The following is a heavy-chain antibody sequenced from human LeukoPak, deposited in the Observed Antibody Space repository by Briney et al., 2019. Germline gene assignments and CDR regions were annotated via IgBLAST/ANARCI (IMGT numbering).Heavy chain of an antibody. J-gene: IGHJ4*02. Sequence: SETLSLTCTVSGGSISSSAYYWGWIRQPPGKGLEWIGSISYSGSTYYNPSLKSRVTISVDTSKNEFSLKLSSVTAADTALYYCASAPRQGSIGGLDYWGQGTLVTVPS. CDR2: ISYSGST. CDR1: GGSISSSAYY. D-gene: IGHD3-16*01. V-gene: IGHV4-39*01. CDR3: ASAPRQGSIGGLDY.